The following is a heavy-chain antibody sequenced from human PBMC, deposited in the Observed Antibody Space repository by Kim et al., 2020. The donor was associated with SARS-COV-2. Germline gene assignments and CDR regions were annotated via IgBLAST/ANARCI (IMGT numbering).Heavy chain of an antibody. CDR1: GFTFGDYA. V-gene: IGHV3-49*04. CDR2: IRSKAYGGTT. D-gene: IGHD3-9*01. CDR3: TRDGGPRYFDWSYYYYYGMDV. J-gene: IGHJ6*02. Sequence: GGSLRLSCTASGFTFGDYAMSWVRQAPGKGLEWGGFIRSKAYGGTTEYAASVKGRFTISRDDSKSIAYLQMNSLKTEDTAVYYCTRDGGPRYFDWSYYYYYGMDVWVQGTTVTVSS.